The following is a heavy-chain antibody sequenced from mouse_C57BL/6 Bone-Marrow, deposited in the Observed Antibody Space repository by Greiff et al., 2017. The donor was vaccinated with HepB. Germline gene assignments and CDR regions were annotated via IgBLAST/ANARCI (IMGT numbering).Heavy chain of an antibody. V-gene: IGHV5-17*01. D-gene: IGHD2-3*01. CDR1: GFTFSDYG. Sequence: EVKLMESGGGLVKPGGSLKLSCAASGFTFSDYGMHWVRQAPEKGLEWVAYISSGSSTIYYADTVKGRFTISRDNAKNTLFLQMTSLRSEDTAMYYCARGGGYYPYYWGQGTTLTVSS. CDR3: ARGGGYYPYY. J-gene: IGHJ2*01. CDR2: ISSGSSTI.